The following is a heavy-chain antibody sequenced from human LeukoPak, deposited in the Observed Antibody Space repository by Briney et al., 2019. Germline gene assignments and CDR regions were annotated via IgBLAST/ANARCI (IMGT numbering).Heavy chain of an antibody. V-gene: IGHV3-30*18. CDR1: GFTFSSYG. J-gene: IGHJ4*02. Sequence: GGSLRLSCAASGFTFSSYGMHWVRQAPSKGLEWVAVISYDGSNKYYADSVKGRFTISRDNSKNTLYLQMNSLRAEDTAVYYCAKDKSRVPAAKERPITDYWGQGTLVTVSS. D-gene: IGHD2-2*01. CDR3: AKDKSRVPAAKERPITDY. CDR2: ISYDGSNK.